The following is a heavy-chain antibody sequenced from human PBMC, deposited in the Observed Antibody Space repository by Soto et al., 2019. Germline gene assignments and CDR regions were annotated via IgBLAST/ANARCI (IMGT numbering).Heavy chain of an antibody. CDR3: ARDRAEGSSSTPAGGMDV. CDR1: GGSIRTYY. CDR2: IHYSGVT. D-gene: IGHD6-6*01. J-gene: IGHJ6*02. V-gene: IGHV4-59*01. Sequence: SETLSLTCSVSGGSIRTYYWNCIRQPPGGGLEWIAYIHYSGVTNYSPSLRGRVSISIDRSNNEFSLKVSSVTAADTAVYYCARDRAEGSSSTPAGGMDVWGPGTTVTVSS.